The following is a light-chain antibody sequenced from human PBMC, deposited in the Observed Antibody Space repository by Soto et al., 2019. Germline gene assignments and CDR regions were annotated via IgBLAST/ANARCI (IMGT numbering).Light chain of an antibody. J-gene: IGLJ1*01. Sequence: QSALTQPASVSGSPGQSITISCTGTSSDIGGYNYVSWYQHHPGKAPKLMIYEVTNRPSGVSSRFSGSKSGNRASLTISGLLAEDEADYYCSSYTSSSTLDYVFGTGTKATVL. CDR2: EVT. CDR1: SSDIGGYNY. CDR3: SSYTSSSTLDYV. V-gene: IGLV2-14*01.